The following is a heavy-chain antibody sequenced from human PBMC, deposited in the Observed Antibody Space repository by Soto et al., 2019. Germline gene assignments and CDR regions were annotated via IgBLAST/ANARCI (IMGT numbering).Heavy chain of an antibody. CDR2: ISYDGSNK. J-gene: IGHJ3*02. V-gene: IGHV3-30-3*01. Sequence: GGSLRLSCAASGFTFSSYAMHWVRPAPGKGLEWVAVISYDGSNKYYADSVKGRFTISRDNSKNTLYLQMNSLRAEDTAVYYCARERLEYYDFWSGSDAFDIWGQGTMVTVS. CDR3: ARERLEYYDFWSGSDAFDI. CDR1: GFTFSSYA. D-gene: IGHD3-3*01.